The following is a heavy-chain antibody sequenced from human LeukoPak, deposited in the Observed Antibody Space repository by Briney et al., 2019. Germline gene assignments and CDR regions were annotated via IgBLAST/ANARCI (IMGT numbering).Heavy chain of an antibody. Sequence: SVKVSCKASGGTFISYAISWVRQAPGQGLEWMGRIIPILGVGNYAQKFQGRVTITADKSTSTVYMELTSLTSEDTAVYFCERLDWGFWGQGTLVTVSS. V-gene: IGHV1-69*04. J-gene: IGHJ4*02. D-gene: IGHD3/OR15-3a*01. CDR1: GGTFISYA. CDR2: IIPILGVG. CDR3: ERLDWGF.